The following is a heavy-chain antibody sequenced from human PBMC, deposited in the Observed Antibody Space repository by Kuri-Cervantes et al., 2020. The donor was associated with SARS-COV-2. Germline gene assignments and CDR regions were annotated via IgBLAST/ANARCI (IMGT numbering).Heavy chain of an antibody. J-gene: IGHJ4*02. CDR2: ISTSGAIT. V-gene: IGHV3-23*01. CDR3: ARAADTDY. D-gene: IGHD2-2*02. Sequence: GESLKISCAASGFTFSSYGMTWVRQAPGRGLEWVSVISTSGAITDYADSAKGRFTISRDNAKNSLYLQMNSLRAEDTAVYYCARAADTDYWGQGTLVTVSS. CDR1: GFTFSSYG.